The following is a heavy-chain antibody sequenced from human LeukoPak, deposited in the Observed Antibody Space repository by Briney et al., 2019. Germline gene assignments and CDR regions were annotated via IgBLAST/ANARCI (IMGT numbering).Heavy chain of an antibody. D-gene: IGHD6-19*01. V-gene: IGHV1-2*02. J-gene: IGHJ5*02. Sequence: ASVKVSCKASGYTFTSYGISWVRQAPGQGLEWMGWINPNSGGTNYAQKFQGRVTMTWDTSISTAYMELSRLRSDDTAVYYCARGYSSGWSTGGRWFDPWGQGTLVTVSS. CDR3: ARGYSSGWSTGGRWFDP. CDR2: INPNSGGT. CDR1: GYTFTSYG.